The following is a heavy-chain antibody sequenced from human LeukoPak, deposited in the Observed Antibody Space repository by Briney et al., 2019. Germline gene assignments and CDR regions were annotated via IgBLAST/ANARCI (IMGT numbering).Heavy chain of an antibody. V-gene: IGHV3-23*01. Sequence: GGSLRLSCAASGFTFSSYAMSWVRQAPGKGLEWVSTISGTGGSTYYADSVKGRFTISRDNSKNTMYLQMNSLRAEDTAVYYCAKFQANYYDSSGYGCFDYWGQGTLVTVSS. J-gene: IGHJ4*02. CDR2: ISGTGGST. CDR3: AKFQANYYDSSGYGCFDY. D-gene: IGHD3-22*01. CDR1: GFTFSSYA.